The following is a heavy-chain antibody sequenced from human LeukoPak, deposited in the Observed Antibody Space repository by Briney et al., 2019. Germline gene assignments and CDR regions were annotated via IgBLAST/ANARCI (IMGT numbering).Heavy chain of an antibody. CDR2: IKQVGSEK. V-gene: IGHV3-7*01. Sequence: PGGSLRLSCAASGFTFSSYWMRWVRQAPGKGLEWVANIKQVGSEKYYVDSVKGRFTISRDNAKNSLYLQMNSLRAEDTAVYYCARDWVETSGCYYVYWGRGALVTVA. CDR1: GFTFSSYW. CDR3: ARDWVETSGCYYVY. D-gene: IGHD1-26*01. J-gene: IGHJ4*02.